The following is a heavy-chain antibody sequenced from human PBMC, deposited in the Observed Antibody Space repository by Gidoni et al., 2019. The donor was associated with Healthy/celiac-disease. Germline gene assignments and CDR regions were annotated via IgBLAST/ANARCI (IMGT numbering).Heavy chain of an antibody. D-gene: IGHD3-10*01. CDR2: IIPNTGGT. CDR3: ARGFGSSWFDP. CDR1: GYTFTAKY. Sequence: QVQLLQSGAEMKEPGASVKVSCKASGYTFTAKYMHWVRQAPGQGLEWMGWIIPNTGGTNYAQNFEGRVTMTRDTSISTAYMELNSLTSDDTAVYYCARGFGSSWFDPWGQGTLVIVSS. V-gene: IGHV1-2*02. J-gene: IGHJ5*02.